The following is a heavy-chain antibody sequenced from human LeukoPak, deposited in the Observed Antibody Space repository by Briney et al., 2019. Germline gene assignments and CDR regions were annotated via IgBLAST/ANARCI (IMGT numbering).Heavy chain of an antibody. CDR2: IYFGGTT. CDR3: ARGDGVYVY. CDR1: GFTFSTYE. Sequence: GGSLRLSCAASGFTFSTYEVTWVRQAPGQGLEWVSVIYFGGTTYYADSVKGRFTISRDNSKNTVYLQMNSLRVEDTAVYYCARGDGVYVYWGQGTLVTVSS. D-gene: IGHD5/OR15-5a*01. J-gene: IGHJ4*02. V-gene: IGHV3-53*01.